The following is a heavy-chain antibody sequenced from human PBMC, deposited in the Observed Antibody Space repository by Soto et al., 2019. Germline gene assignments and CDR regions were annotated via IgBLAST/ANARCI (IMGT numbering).Heavy chain of an antibody. CDR3: AKEGEHSSGWANFDY. V-gene: IGHV3-23*01. Sequence: EVPLLESGGGLVQPGGSLRLSCAASGFTFSSYAMSWVRQAPGKGLEWVSAISGSGVSTYYADSVKGRFTISRDNSXXTLYLQMNSLRAEATAVYYCAKEGEHSSGWANFDYWGQGTLVTVSS. CDR2: ISGSGVST. D-gene: IGHD6-19*01. J-gene: IGHJ4*02. CDR1: GFTFSSYA.